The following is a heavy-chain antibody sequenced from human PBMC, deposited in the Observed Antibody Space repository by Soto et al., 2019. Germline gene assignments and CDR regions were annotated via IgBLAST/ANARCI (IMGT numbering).Heavy chain of an antibody. D-gene: IGHD4-17*01. CDR2: INHSGST. CDR3: ARGCDYGDYSSYYFDY. V-gene: IGHV4-34*01. Sequence: TSETLSLTCAVYGGSFSGYYWSWIRQPPGKGLEWIGEINHSGSTNYNPSLKSRVTISVDTSKNQFSLKLSSVTAADTAVYYCARGCDYGDYSSYYFDYWGQGTLVTVSS. J-gene: IGHJ4*02. CDR1: GGSFSGYY.